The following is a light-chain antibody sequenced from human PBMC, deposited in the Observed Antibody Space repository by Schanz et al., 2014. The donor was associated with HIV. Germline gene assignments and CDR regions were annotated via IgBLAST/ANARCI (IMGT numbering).Light chain of an antibody. V-gene: IGLV1-47*01. Sequence: QSVLTQPPSASGTPGQRVTISCSGSSSNIGSNYVYWYQQLPGTAPKLLIYRNNQRPSGVPARFSGSKSGTSASLAISGLQAEDEADYYCQSYDSSLSAHVVFGGGTKLTVL. CDR3: QSYDSSLSAHVV. CDR1: SSNIGSNY. J-gene: IGLJ2*01. CDR2: RNN.